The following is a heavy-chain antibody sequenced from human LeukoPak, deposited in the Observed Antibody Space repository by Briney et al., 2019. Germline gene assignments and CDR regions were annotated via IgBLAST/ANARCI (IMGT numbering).Heavy chain of an antibody. V-gene: IGHV4-39*07. CDR1: GGSIRITSYY. D-gene: IGHD3-10*01. CDR2: IYFSGRT. Sequence: SETLSFTCTVSGGSIRITSYYWGWIRQSPGREPEWIGSIYFSGRTHYNPSLESRVTISVDTSNNQFSLRLNSVTAADTAVYYCARGGSYWDSWGQGTLVTVSS. J-gene: IGHJ4*02. CDR3: ARGGSYWDS.